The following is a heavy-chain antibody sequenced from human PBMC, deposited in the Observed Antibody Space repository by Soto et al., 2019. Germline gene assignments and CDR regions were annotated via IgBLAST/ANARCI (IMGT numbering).Heavy chain of an antibody. CDR2: INYRGST. D-gene: IGHD3-16*02. V-gene: IGHV4-39*01. J-gene: IGHJ3*01. Sequence: SETLSLTCTVSGGSSSSSSHYWGWIRQPPGKGLEWIGSINYRGSTYYNPSLKTRVTISVDTSKNQLSLNLSSVTAEDTAVYYCARTHNDYIWGSYRPDAFDVWGQGTMVTVSS. CDR1: GGSSSSSSHY. CDR3: ARTHNDYIWGSYRPDAFDV.